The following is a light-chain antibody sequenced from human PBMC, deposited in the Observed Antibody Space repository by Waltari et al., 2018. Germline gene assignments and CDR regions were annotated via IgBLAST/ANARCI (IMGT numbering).Light chain of an antibody. CDR1: QGISNW. Sequence: DIQMTQSPSSLSASVGDRVTITCRASQGISNWLAWYQQKPGKGPKLLIYRASNLETGVPSLFRGSGSGTDFTLTISSLQPEDIATYYCQQHHNSPWTFGQGTKVEIK. CDR3: QQHHNSPWT. J-gene: IGKJ1*01. CDR2: RAS. V-gene: IGKV1-33*01.